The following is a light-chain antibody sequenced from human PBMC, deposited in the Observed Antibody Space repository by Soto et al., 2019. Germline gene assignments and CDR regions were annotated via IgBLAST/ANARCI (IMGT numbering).Light chain of an antibody. CDR2: SAS. Sequence: EIVMTQSPATLSLSPGQRATLSCRASQSVSSKLAWYQQRPGQAPRLLIYSASTRATGIPARFSGSGSGTKFTLTIASLQPDDFATYYCQQYETFSGTFGPGTKVDI. CDR3: QQYETFSGT. J-gene: IGKJ1*01. V-gene: IGKV3-15*01. CDR1: QSVSSK.